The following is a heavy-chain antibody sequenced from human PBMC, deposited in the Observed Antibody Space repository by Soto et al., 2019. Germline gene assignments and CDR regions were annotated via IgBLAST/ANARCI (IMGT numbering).Heavy chain of an antibody. CDR3: ARWVTTGGLDV. J-gene: IGHJ1*01. CDR2: TSYDGSDK. Sequence: QVQLVESGGGVVQPGTSLRVSCVGSGFTFRSYVIHWVRQAPGKGLEWVALTSYDGSDKYYGDSVRGRFTISRDNSRNTVDRQMDSLRREDTGLYFCARWVTTGGLDVWGQGTLVSVSS. CDR1: GFTFRSYV. D-gene: IGHD2-21*02. V-gene: IGHV3-30*19.